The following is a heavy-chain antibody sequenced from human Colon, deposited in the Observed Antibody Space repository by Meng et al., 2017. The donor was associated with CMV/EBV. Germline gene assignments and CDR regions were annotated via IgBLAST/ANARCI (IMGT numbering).Heavy chain of an antibody. D-gene: IGHD2-15*01. CDR1: GFKFEEFG. J-gene: IGHJ4*02. Sequence: GGSLRLSCTASGFKFEEFGINWVRQVPGKGLEWVSGINSLGTSRGYGSSVKGRFTISRDNAKNSLYLQMNSLRVEDTAIYFCAGPNSGGFYYADYWGQGILVTVSS. V-gene: IGHV3-20*04. CDR2: INSLGTSR. CDR3: AGPNSGGFYYADY.